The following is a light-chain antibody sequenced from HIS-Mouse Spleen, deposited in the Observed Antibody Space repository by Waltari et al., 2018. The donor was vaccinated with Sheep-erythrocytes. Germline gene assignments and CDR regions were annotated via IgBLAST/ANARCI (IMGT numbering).Light chain of an antibody. J-gene: IGLJ2*01. Sequence: SYELTQPPSVSVSPGQTASITCPGAKLGDKYACWYQQKPGQSPVLVIYQDSKRPSGIPERFSGSNSGNTATLTISGTQAMDEDDYYCQAWDSSTAVFGGGTKLTVL. V-gene: IGLV3-1*01. CDR1: KLGDKY. CDR2: QDS. CDR3: QAWDSSTAV.